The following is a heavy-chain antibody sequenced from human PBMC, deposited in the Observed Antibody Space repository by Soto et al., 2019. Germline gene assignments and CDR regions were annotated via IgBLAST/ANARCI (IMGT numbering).Heavy chain of an antibody. CDR1: GFTFSNHW. CDR2: INSDGSIT. J-gene: IGHJ4*02. Sequence: GGSLRLSCAASGFTFSNHWMHWIRQAPGKGLVWVSHINSDGSITNYADSVRGRFTISRDNAKNTLYLQMNSLRSEDTAMYYCARILYYDLLPGQDYLGQGT. V-gene: IGHV3-74*01. CDR3: ARILYYDLLPGQDY. D-gene: IGHD3-9*01.